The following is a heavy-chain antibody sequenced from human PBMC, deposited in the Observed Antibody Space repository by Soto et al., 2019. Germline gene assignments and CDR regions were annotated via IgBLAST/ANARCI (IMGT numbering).Heavy chain of an antibody. Sequence: QVQLQESGPGLVKPSQTLSLTCTVSGGSISSGDYYWSWIRQPPGKGLEWIGYIYYSGSTYYNPSLKSRVTIXXDXSXXQFSLKLSSVTAADTAVYYCSRVEMATITNYYFDYWGQGTLVTVSS. CDR1: GGSISSGDYY. J-gene: IGHJ4*02. CDR3: SRVEMATITNYYFDY. D-gene: IGHD5-12*01. CDR2: IYYSGST. V-gene: IGHV4-30-4*01.